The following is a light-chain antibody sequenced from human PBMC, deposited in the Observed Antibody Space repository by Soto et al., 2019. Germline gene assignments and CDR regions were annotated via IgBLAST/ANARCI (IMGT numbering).Light chain of an antibody. CDR3: QQYSSYSQT. CDR1: QSISDW. J-gene: IGKJ1*01. CDR2: KSS. V-gene: IGKV1-5*03. Sequence: DIQMTQSPSALSASVGDRVTITCRASQSISDWLAWYQQKPGKAPKLLIYKSSTLKNKVPSRSSGSGYGTEFTLTISSLQPDDFATYYCQQYSSYSQTFGQGTKVEIK.